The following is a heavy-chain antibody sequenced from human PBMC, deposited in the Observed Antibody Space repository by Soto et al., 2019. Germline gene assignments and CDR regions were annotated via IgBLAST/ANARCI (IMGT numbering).Heavy chain of an antibody. Sequence: SETLSLTCTVSGGSISSGDYYWSWIRQPPGKGLEWIGYIYYSGSTYYNPSLKSRVTISVDTSKNQFSLKLSSVTAADTAVYYCASRSSHILTGYYQNWGQGTLVTVSS. J-gene: IGHJ4*02. CDR2: IYYSGST. CDR1: GGSISSGDYY. CDR3: ASRSSHILTGYYQN. V-gene: IGHV4-30-4*01. D-gene: IGHD3-9*01.